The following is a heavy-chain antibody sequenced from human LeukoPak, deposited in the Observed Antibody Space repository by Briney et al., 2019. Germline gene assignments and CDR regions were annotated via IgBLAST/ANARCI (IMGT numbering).Heavy chain of an antibody. Sequence: ASVKVSCKASGYTFTSYYMHWVRQAPGQGLEWMGIINPSGGSTSYAQKFQGRVTMTRDTSTSTVYMELSSLRSEDTAVYYCARDILEWYLNYYYGMDVWGQGTTVTVSS. V-gene: IGHV1-46*01. CDR3: ARDILEWYLNYYYGMDV. D-gene: IGHD3-3*01. J-gene: IGHJ6*02. CDR1: GYTFTSYY. CDR2: INPSGGST.